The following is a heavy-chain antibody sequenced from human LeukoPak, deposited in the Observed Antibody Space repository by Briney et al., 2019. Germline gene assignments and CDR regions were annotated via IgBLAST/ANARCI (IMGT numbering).Heavy chain of an antibody. CDR3: ARDRPLYGDYYFDY. Sequence: ASVKVSCKASGYTFTSYGISWVRQAPGQGLEWMGWISAYNGNTNYAQKLQGRVTMTRDTSTSTVYMELSSPRSEDTAVYYCARDRPLYGDYYFDYWGQGTLVTVSS. J-gene: IGHJ4*02. CDR1: GYTFTSYG. V-gene: IGHV1-18*01. D-gene: IGHD4-17*01. CDR2: ISAYNGNT.